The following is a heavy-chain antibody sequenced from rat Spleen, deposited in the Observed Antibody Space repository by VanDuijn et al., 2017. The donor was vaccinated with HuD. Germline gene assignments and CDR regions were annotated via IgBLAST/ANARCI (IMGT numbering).Heavy chain of an antibody. CDR3: TRGTMALGVMDA. CDR1: GFTFSNYD. CDR2: ITNPGGST. V-gene: IGHV5S23*01. D-gene: IGHD1-3*01. Sequence: EVQLVESGGGLVQPGRSLKLSCAASGFTFSNYDMAWIRQAPGKGLEWVASITNPGGSTYYPDSVKGRFTISRDHAKSTLYLQMNSLRSEDTATYYCTRGTMALGVMDAWGQGASVTVSS. J-gene: IGHJ4*01.